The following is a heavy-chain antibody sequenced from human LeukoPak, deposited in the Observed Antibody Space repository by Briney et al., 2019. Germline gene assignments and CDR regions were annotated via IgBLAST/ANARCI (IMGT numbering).Heavy chain of an antibody. CDR2: INLDGSEK. Sequence: GGSLRLSCAASGFTFSSYWMSWVRQAPGKGLEWVANINLDGSEKYYVDSVKGRFTISRDNAKNSLYLQMNSLRAEDTALYYCARDAAYGSGSYNYFDYWGQGTLVTVSS. J-gene: IGHJ4*02. V-gene: IGHV3-7*03. CDR3: ARDAAYGSGSYNYFDY. D-gene: IGHD3-10*01. CDR1: GFTFSSYW.